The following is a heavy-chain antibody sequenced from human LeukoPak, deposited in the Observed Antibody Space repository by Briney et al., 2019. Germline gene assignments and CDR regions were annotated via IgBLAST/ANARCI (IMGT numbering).Heavy chain of an antibody. CDR3: ARGVGTGPVDY. J-gene: IGHJ4*02. V-gene: IGHV4-30-4*08. CDR2: IYYSGST. D-gene: IGHD4-23*01. CDR1: GGSISSGDYY. Sequence: SETLSLTCTVSGGSISSGDYYWCWIRQPPGKGLEWIGYIYYSGSTYYNPSLKSRVTISVDTSKNQFSLKLSSVTAADTAVYYCARGVGTGPVDYWGQGTLVTVSS.